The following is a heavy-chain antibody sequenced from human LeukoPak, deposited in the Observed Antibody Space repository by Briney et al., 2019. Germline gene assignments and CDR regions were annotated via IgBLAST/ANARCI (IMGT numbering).Heavy chain of an antibody. Sequence: GGSLRLSCAASGFTFSSYAMSWVRQAPGKGLEWVSAISGSGGSTYYADSVKGRFTISRDNSKNTLYLQMNSLRAEDTAVYYCANSTAGATNNWFDPWGQGTLVTVSS. V-gene: IGHV3-23*01. CDR3: ANSTAGATNNWFDP. CDR2: ISGSGGST. CDR1: GFTFSSYA. J-gene: IGHJ5*02. D-gene: IGHD1-26*01.